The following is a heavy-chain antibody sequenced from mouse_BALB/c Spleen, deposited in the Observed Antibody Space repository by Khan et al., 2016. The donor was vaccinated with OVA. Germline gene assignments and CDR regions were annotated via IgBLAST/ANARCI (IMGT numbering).Heavy chain of an antibody. CDR2: INTYTGEP. CDR3: ARGYWYFDV. V-gene: IGHV9-3-1*01. CDR1: GYTFTNHA. Sequence: QIQLVQSGPELKKPGETVKISCKASGYTFTNHAMNWVKQATGKGLKWMGWINTYTGEPTYSDDFKGRFAISLETSASTAYLQINNLKNEETATYFCARGYWYFDVWGAGTTVTVSS. J-gene: IGHJ1*01.